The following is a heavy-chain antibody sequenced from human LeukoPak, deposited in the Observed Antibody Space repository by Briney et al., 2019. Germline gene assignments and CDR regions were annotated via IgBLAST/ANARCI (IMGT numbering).Heavy chain of an antibody. Sequence: GGSLRLSCAASGFTFSDYTLNWVRRAPGKGLEWLSYISPSRGSIAYADSVKGRFTISSDRAKNSVYLQINNLRAEDTAVYYCARDRDWAFDYWGQGILVTVSS. CDR3: ARDRDWAFDY. J-gene: IGHJ4*02. V-gene: IGHV3-48*01. D-gene: IGHD2-21*01. CDR1: GFTFSDYT. CDR2: ISPSRGSI.